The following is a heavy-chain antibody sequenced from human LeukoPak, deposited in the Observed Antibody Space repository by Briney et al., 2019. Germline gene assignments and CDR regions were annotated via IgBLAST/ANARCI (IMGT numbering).Heavy chain of an antibody. CDR2: ISSSGST. V-gene: IGHV4-61*02. J-gene: IGHJ6*03. CDR1: GDSISSGDYY. CDR3: ARTPYGSGSYPLYYYYYMDV. Sequence: SETLSLTCTVSGDSISSGDYYWSWIRQPAGKGLEWIGRISSSGSTNYNPSLKSRVTISVDTSKNQFSLKLSSVTAADTAVYYCARTPYGSGSYPLYYYYYMDVWGKGTTVTISS. D-gene: IGHD3-10*01.